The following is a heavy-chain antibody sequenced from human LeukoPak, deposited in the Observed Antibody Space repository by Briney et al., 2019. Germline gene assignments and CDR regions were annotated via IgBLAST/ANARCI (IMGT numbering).Heavy chain of an antibody. CDR2: INGDGSSR. J-gene: IGHJ4*02. CDR1: GFIFSGYW. CDR3: GKDYGDYVSIDC. V-gene: IGHV3-74*01. Sequence: GGSLRLSCAASGFIFSGYWIHWIRQVPGKGLVWVSRINGDGSSRSHADSVRGRFTISRDTAKNTVYLQMNSLRAEDTAVYYCGKDYGDYVSIDCWGQGTLVTVSS. D-gene: IGHD4-17*01.